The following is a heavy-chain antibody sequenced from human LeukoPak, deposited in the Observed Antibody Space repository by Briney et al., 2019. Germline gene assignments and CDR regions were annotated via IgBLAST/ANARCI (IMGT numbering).Heavy chain of an antibody. Sequence: GASVKVSCKASGYTFTGYYMHWVRQAPGQGLEWMGWINPNSGDTNYAQKFQGRVTMTRDTSISTAYMELSRLRSDDTAVYYCARGYYDSSGYWDYWGQGTLVTVYS. CDR3: ARGYYDSSGYWDY. CDR1: GYTFTGYY. CDR2: INPNSGDT. V-gene: IGHV1-2*02. D-gene: IGHD3-22*01. J-gene: IGHJ4*02.